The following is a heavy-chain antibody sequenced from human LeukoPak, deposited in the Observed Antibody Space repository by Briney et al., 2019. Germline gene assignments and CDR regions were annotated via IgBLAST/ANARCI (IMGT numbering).Heavy chain of an antibody. CDR1: GGSFSGYY. D-gene: IGHD6-6*01. CDR3: ARGLAARRQYYYYYYMDV. J-gene: IGHJ6*03. V-gene: IGHV4-34*01. Sequence: SETLSLTCAVYGGSFSGYYWSWIRQPPGKGLEWIGEINHSGSTNYNPSLKSRVTISVDTSKNQFSLKLSSVTAADTAVYYCARGLAARRQYYYYYYMDVWGKGTTVTVSS. CDR2: INHSGST.